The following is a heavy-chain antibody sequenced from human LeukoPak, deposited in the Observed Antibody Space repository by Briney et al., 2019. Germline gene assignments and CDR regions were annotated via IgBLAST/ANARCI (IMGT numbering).Heavy chain of an antibody. D-gene: IGHD3-16*02. Sequence: ASVKVSCKASGYTFTSYDINWVRQATGQGLEWMGWMNPNSGNTGYAQKFQGRVTITRNTSISTAYMELSSLRSEDTAVYYCARARTFGGVIVFFYWGQGTLVTVSS. CDR2: MNPNSGNT. J-gene: IGHJ4*02. V-gene: IGHV1-8*03. CDR3: ARARTFGGVIVFFY. CDR1: GYTFTSYD.